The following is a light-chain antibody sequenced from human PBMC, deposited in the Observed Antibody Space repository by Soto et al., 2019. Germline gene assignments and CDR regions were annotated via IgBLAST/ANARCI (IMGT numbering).Light chain of an antibody. CDR3: TSDADSHYL. CDR1: SSDVGGYNY. Sequence: QSALTQPPSASGSPGQSVTISCTGTSSDVGGYNYVSWYQQHPGKAPKLMIYEVSKRPSGVPDRFSGSKSGNTASLTVSGLQAEYYADDSSTSDADSHYLFGT. CDR2: EVS. J-gene: IGLJ1*01. V-gene: IGLV2-8*01.